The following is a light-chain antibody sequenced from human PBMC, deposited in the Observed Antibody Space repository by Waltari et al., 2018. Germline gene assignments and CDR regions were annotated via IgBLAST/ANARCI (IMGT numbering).Light chain of an antibody. V-gene: IGKV3-20*01. CDR2: GAS. J-gene: IGKJ2*01. CDR3: QQYTTSPLMFP. Sequence: EIVLTQSPGTLSLSPGDRATLSCRASQSVSSSYLVWYQQKPGLAPRLLIYGASNRATGIPDRFSGSGSGTDFTLTISRLEPEDFAVYYCQQYTTSPLMFPFGQGTKLEIK. CDR1: QSVSSSY.